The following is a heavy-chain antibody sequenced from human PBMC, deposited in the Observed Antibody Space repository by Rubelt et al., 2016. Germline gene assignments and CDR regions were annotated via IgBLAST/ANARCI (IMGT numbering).Heavy chain of an antibody. CDR3: ATGRDCNGGTCYGYSYYGMDI. Sequence: GGSLRLSCAASGFPFSGSPMNWIRQAPGKGLEWVSVIGADGNNIHYADSVKGRFTISRDNSKNTVYLLMNNLRAEDTAVYYCATGRDCNGGTCYGYSYYGMDIWGQGITVTVSS. CDR1: GFPFSGSP. J-gene: IGHJ6*02. V-gene: IGHV3-23*01. CDR2: IGADGNNI. D-gene: IGHD2-15*01.